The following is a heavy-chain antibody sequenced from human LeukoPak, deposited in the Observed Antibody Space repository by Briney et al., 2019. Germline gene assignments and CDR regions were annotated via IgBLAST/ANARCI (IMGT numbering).Heavy chain of an antibody. V-gene: IGHV3-53*01. J-gene: IGHJ4*02. CDR2: IYTGGST. CDR1: GFTVSSNY. Sequence: GGSLRLSCAASGFTVSSNYMSWVRQAPGKGLEWVSVIYTGGSTYYADSVKGRFTISRDNSKNTLYLQMNSLRAEDTAAYYCARLLYGDYFDYWGQGTLVTVSS. CDR3: ARLLYGDYFDY. D-gene: IGHD4-17*01.